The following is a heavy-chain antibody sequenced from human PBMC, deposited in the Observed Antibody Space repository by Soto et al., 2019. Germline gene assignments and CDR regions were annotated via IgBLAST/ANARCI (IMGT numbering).Heavy chain of an antibody. Sequence: QMRLVESGRGVVQPGRSLRLSCLVSGFTLGYYGTHWVRQAPGKGLEWVAHLSYDGVYTAYADSVKGRFTISSDSAKITLFLQMDSLTTDDTAVYYCAKGQRGSSDGMDVWGQGTNVTVSS. D-gene: IGHD3-22*01. CDR1: GFTLGYYG. V-gene: IGHV3-30*18. J-gene: IGHJ6*02. CDR3: AKGQRGSSDGMDV. CDR2: LSYDGVYT.